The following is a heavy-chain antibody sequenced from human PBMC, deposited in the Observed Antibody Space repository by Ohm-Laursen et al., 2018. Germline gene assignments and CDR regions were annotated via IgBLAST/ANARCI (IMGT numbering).Heavy chain of an antibody. Sequence: SLRLSCAASGFTFDDYAMHWVRQAPGKGLEWVSGISWNSGSIGYADSVKGRFTISRDNAKNSLYLQMNSLRAEDTAVYYCARDRTYYSDSSGYLVYWGQGTLVTVSS. J-gene: IGHJ4*02. V-gene: IGHV3-9*01. CDR3: ARDRTYYSDSSGYLVY. CDR1: GFTFDDYA. D-gene: IGHD3-22*01. CDR2: ISWNSGSI.